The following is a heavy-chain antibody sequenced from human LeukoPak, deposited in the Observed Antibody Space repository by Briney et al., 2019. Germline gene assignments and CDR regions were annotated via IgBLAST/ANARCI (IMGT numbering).Heavy chain of an antibody. CDR3: ARDLLREP. Sequence: GASVKVSCKASGYTFSSYDINWVRQATGQGLEWMGWMNPNSGNRGYAQKFQGRVTITRNTPISTAYMELSCLRSEDTAVYYCARDLLREPWGQGTLVTVSS. D-gene: IGHD2-15*01. CDR1: GYTFSSYD. CDR2: MNPNSGNR. J-gene: IGHJ5*02. V-gene: IGHV1-8*03.